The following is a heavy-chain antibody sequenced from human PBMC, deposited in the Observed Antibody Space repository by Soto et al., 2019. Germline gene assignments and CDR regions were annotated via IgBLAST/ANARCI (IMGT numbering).Heavy chain of an antibody. CDR1: GFSVTSNY. D-gene: IGHD3-9*01. Sequence: GGSLRLSCAASGFSVTSNYMTWVRQAPGKGLECVSVIYAGGNTYYPDSVKGRFTISSDNSKNTLFLQMNNLRAEDTAVYYCARVTTFYDILTSSYALNFFDYWGQGTRVTVSS. J-gene: IGHJ4*02. CDR3: ARVTTFYDILTSSYALNFFDY. V-gene: IGHV3-53*01. CDR2: IYAGGNT.